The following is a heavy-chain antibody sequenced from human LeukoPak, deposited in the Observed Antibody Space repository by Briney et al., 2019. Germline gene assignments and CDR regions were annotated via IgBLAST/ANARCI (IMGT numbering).Heavy chain of an antibody. V-gene: IGHV1-3*01. CDR3: ARDRGTMIVVVTSLFDY. CDR2: INAGNGNT. D-gene: IGHD3-22*01. Sequence: GASVTVSRTASGYTFTIYAMHWVRQAPGQRLEWMGWINAGNGNTKYSQKFQGRVTITRDTSASTAYMELSSLRSEDTAVYYCARDRGTMIVVVTSLFDYWGQGTLVTVSS. J-gene: IGHJ4*02. CDR1: GYTFTIYA.